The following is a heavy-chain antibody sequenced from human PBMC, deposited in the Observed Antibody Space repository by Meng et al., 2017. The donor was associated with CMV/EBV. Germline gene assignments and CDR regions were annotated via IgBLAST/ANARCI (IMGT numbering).Heavy chain of an antibody. CDR1: GSCSSYYW. J-gene: IGHJ5*02. V-gene: IGHV4-4*07. Sequence: TTSASCTCSGSCSSYYWWSMMQPPAEKGVELSWSNYTSGSTNYHPSLSSRVTMSVDTSKNQFPMKLCSVTAAATAVYYCARSMVVAGDWLDAWGQGTLVTVSS. CDR3: ARSMVVAGDWLDA. D-gene: IGHD2-15*01. CDR2: NYTSGST.